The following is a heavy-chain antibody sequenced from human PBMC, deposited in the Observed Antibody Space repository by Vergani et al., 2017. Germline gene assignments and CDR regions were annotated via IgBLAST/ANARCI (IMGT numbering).Heavy chain of an antibody. J-gene: IGHJ4*02. CDR3: ASAPMGSGYSDY. D-gene: IGHD3-22*01. Sequence: QVQLVQSGAEVKKPGSSVKVSCKASGGTFSSYAISWVRQAPGQGLEWMGGIIPIFGTANYAQKFQGGVTITADESTNTAYMELSSLRSEDKAVYYCASAPMGSGYSDYWGQGTLVTVSS. CDR1: GGTFSSYA. CDR2: IIPIFGTA. V-gene: IGHV1-69*12.